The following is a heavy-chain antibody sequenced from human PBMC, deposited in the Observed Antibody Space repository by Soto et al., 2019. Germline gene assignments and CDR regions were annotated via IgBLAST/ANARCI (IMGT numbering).Heavy chain of an antibody. CDR2: ISGSGGST. V-gene: IGHV3-23*01. J-gene: IGHJ4*02. Sequence: GGSLRLSCAASGFTFSSYAMSWVRQAPGKGLEWVSAISGSGGSTYYADSVKGRFTISRDNSKNTLYLQMNSLRAEDTAVYYCAKRGWLQGGPSFDYWGQGTLGTVSA. CDR3: AKRGWLQGGPSFDY. D-gene: IGHD5-12*01. CDR1: GFTFSSYA.